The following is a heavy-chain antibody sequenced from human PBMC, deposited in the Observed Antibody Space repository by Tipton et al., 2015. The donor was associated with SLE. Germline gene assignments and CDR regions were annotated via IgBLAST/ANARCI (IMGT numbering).Heavy chain of an antibody. CDR3: ARDGVNIWGSPCAFDI. Sequence: SLRLSCAASGFTFSSYAMHWVRQAPGKGLEWVAVISYDGSNKYYADSVKGRFTISRDNSKNTLYLQMNSLRAEDTAVYYCARDGVNIWGSPCAFDIWCQGTMVTVSS. CDR2: ISYDGSNK. J-gene: IGHJ3*02. CDR1: GFTFSSYA. D-gene: IGHD3-16*01. V-gene: IGHV3-30*04.